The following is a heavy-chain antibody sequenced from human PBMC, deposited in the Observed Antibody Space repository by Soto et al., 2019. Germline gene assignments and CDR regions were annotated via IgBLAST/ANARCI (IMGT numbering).Heavy chain of an antibody. D-gene: IGHD1-20*01. J-gene: IGHJ4*02. CDR2: IYYSGST. V-gene: IGHV4-59*01. Sequence: SETLSLTCTVSGGSISSYYWSWIRQPPGKGLEWTGYIYYSGSTNYNPSLKSRVTISVDTSKNQFSLKLSSVTAADTAVYYCARDNFNWNYLDYWGQGTLVTVSS. CDR3: ARDNFNWNYLDY. CDR1: GGSISSYY.